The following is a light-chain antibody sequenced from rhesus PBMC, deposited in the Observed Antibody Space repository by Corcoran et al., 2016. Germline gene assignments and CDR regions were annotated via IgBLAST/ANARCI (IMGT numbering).Light chain of an antibody. J-gene: IGKJ1*01. CDR3: QHYYSTPWT. CDR2: EAS. CDR1: QGITND. Sequence: DIQMTQSPSSLSASVGDRVTITCRASQGITNDLAWYQQKQGETPKLMIYEASSLQSGIPSRFSGSGAGTYFTLTISSLQSEDFATYYCQHYYSTPWTFGQGTKVEIK. V-gene: IGKV1-25*01.